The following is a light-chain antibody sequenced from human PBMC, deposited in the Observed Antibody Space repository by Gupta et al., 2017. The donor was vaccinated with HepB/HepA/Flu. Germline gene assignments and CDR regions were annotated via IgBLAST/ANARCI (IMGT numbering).Light chain of an antibody. Sequence: SSELTQDPSVSVALGQTVRITCQGDSLRKYYASWYHQKPGQAPVLVMFGKNNRPSGIPDRFSGSDSGNTASLTIAGAQAEDEGDYYCNSRDNNGYHLGVFGGGTKLTVL. J-gene: IGLJ2*01. CDR3: NSRDNNGYHLGV. V-gene: IGLV3-19*01. CDR2: GKN. CDR1: SLRKYY.